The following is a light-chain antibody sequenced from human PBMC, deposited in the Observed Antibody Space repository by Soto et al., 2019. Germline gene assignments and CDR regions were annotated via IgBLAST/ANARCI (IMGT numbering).Light chain of an antibody. CDR2: GAS. V-gene: IGKV3-15*01. Sequence: ELVMTSSPATLSVSPRPTPTLSGRASQSVSSNFAGYQQQPRHDPRRLLHGASSRATGTPAGFSGSGSGTEFTLTTSSRQAQDSAVFYCRQHKSKPPGTFGQGTKVDIK. J-gene: IGKJ1*01. CDR1: QSVSSN. CDR3: RQHKSKPPGT.